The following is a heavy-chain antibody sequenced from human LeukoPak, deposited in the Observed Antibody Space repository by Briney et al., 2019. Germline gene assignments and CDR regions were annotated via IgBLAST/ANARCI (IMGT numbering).Heavy chain of an antibody. D-gene: IGHD6-13*01. Sequence: GGSLRLSRAASGFTFSNAWMSWVRQAPAKGREWVGRIKSKTDGGTTDYAAPVKGRFTISRDDSKNTLYLQMNSLKTEDTAVYYCTTTYPARIAAAGKAPYFDYWGQGTLVTVSS. CDR2: IKSKTDGGTT. V-gene: IGHV3-15*01. CDR1: GFTFSNAW. CDR3: TTTYPARIAAAGKAPYFDY. J-gene: IGHJ4*02.